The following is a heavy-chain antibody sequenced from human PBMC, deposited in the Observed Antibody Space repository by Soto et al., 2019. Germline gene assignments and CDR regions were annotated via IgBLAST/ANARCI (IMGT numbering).Heavy chain of an antibody. CDR1: GFTFSSYG. CDR3: ARDEERGYGSGTHPHYGMDV. Sequence: QVQLVESGGGVVQPGRSLRLSCAASGFTFSSYGMHWVRQAPGKGLEWVAVIWYDGSNKYYADSVKGRFTISRDNSKNTLYLQMNSLRAEDTAVYYCARDEERGYGSGTHPHYGMDVWGQGTTVTVSS. J-gene: IGHJ6*02. CDR2: IWYDGSNK. D-gene: IGHD3-10*01. V-gene: IGHV3-33*01.